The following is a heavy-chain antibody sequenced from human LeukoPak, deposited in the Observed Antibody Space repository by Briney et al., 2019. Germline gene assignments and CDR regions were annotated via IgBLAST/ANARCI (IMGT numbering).Heavy chain of an antibody. D-gene: IGHD5-12*01. CDR3: AEYNTGYSGYDAVDY. CDR1: GFTFSSYA. V-gene: IGHV3-23*01. Sequence: PGGSLTLSCAASGFTFSSYAMSWLRQAPGKGLEWVSAISGSGGSTYYADSVKGRITISRANSKNTLYLQMNSLAAEDTDVYYCAEYNTGYSGYDAVDYWGQGTLVTVSS. J-gene: IGHJ4*02. CDR2: ISGSGGST.